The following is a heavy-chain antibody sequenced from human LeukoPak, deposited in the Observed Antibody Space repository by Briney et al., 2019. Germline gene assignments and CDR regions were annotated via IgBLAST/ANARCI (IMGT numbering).Heavy chain of an antibody. D-gene: IGHD1-26*01. CDR1: GYRFTSYW. Sequence: GESLKISRKGSGYRFTSYWIGWVRQMPGKGLEWMGIIYPGDSDTRYSPSFQGQVTISADKSISTAYLQWSSLKASDTAMYYCARPRGGATSWYYFDYWGQGTLVTVSS. V-gene: IGHV5-51*01. CDR3: ARPRGGATSWYYFDY. J-gene: IGHJ4*02. CDR2: IYPGDSDT.